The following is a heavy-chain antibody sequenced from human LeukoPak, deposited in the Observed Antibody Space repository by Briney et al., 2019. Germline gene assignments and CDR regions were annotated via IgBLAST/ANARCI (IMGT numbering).Heavy chain of an antibody. CDR1: GGSISSGGYY. CDR2: IYYSGST. J-gene: IGHJ4*02. CDR3: ARGILDYYGSGSPFDY. D-gene: IGHD3-10*01. Sequence: SQTLSLTCTVSGGSISSGGYYWSWIRQHPGKGLEWIGYIYYSGSTYYNPSLKSRVTISVDTSKNQFSLKLSSVTAADTAVYYCARGILDYYGSGSPFDYWGQGTLVTVSS. V-gene: IGHV4-31*03.